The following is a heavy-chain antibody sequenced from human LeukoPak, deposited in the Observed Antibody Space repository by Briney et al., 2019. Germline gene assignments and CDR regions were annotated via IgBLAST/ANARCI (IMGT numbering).Heavy chain of an antibody. J-gene: IGHJ4*02. CDR3: ARVQYYDFWSGYYSLDY. CDR2: ISAYNGNT. D-gene: IGHD3-3*01. CDR1: GYTFTSYG. V-gene: IGHV1-18*01. Sequence: ASVKVSCKASGYTFTSYGISWVRQAPGQGLEWMGWISAYNGNTNYAQKLQGRVTMTTDTSTSTAYMELRSLRSDDTAVYYCARVQYYDFWSGYYSLDYWGQGTLVTVSS.